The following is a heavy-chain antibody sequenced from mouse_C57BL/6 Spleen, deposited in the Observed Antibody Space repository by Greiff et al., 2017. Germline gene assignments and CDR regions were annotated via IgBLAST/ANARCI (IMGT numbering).Heavy chain of an antibody. D-gene: IGHD1-1*01. CDR1: GFSLTSYG. CDR2: IWGVGST. J-gene: IGHJ1*03. V-gene: IGHV2-6*01. CDR3: ASSYYGSSYGYFDV. Sequence: VKVVESGPGLVAPSQSLSITCTVSGFSLTSYGVDWVRQSPGKGLEWLGVIWGVGSTNYNSALKSRLSISKDNSKSQVFLKMNSLQTDDTAMYYCASSYYGSSYGYFDVWGTETTVTVSS.